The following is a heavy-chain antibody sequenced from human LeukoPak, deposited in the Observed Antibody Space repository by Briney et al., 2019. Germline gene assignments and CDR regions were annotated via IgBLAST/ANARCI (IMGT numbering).Heavy chain of an antibody. Sequence: GASVTVSFTASGYTFTFYYMHWGRQAPGQGLEWMGWINPNSGGTNYAQKFQGRVTMTRDMSISTAYMELSRLRSDDTAVYYCAREGLSEYSSSANWFDPWGQGTLVTVSS. J-gene: IGHJ5*02. V-gene: IGHV1-2*02. D-gene: IGHD6-6*01. CDR3: AREGLSEYSSSANWFDP. CDR1: GYTFTFYY. CDR2: INPNSGGT.